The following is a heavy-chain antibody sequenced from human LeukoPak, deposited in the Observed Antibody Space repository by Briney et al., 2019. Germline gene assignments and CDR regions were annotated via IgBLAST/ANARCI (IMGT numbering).Heavy chain of an antibody. CDR1: GYTFTSYG. Sequence: ASVKVSCKASGYTFTSYGISWVRQAPGQGLEWMGWISGYNGNTNYAQKLQGRVTMTTDTSTSTAYMELRSLRSDDTAVYYCARDRINKVGPTTNWFDPWGQGTLVTVSS. V-gene: IGHV1-18*01. J-gene: IGHJ5*02. CDR3: ARDRINKVGPTTNWFDP. D-gene: IGHD1-26*01. CDR2: ISGYNGNT.